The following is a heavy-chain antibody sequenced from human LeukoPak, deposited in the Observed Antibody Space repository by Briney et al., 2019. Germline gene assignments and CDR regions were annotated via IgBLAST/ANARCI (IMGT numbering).Heavy chain of an antibody. CDR2: IIPIFGTA. J-gene: IGHJ6*03. Sequence: GSSVKVSCKASGGTFSSYAISWVRQAPGQGLEWMGGIIPIFGTANYAQKFQGRVTITTDESTSTAYMERSSLRSEDTAVYYCARGHWDLPAATGPYYYYYMDVWGKGTTVTVSS. CDR3: ARGHWDLPAATGPYYYYYMDV. CDR1: GGTFSSYA. D-gene: IGHD2-2*01. V-gene: IGHV1-69*05.